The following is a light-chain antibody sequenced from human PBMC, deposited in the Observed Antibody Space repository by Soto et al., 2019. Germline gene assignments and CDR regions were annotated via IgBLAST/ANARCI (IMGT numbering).Light chain of an antibody. V-gene: IGLV2-23*03. CDR1: SSDVGSYNL. CDR3: CSYAGSSTLVV. Sequence: QSVLTQPASVSGSPGQSITISCTGTSSDVGSYNLVSWYQQHPGKAPKLMIYEGSKRPSGVSNRFSGSKSGNTASLTISGLQAEDEADYCCCSYAGSSTLVVFGGGTKVTVL. CDR2: EGS. J-gene: IGLJ2*01.